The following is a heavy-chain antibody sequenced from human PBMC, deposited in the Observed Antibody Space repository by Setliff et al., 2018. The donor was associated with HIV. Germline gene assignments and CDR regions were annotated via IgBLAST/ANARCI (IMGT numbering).Heavy chain of an antibody. J-gene: IGHJ6*02. V-gene: IGHV1-69*13. CDR2: IIPIFGTA. D-gene: IGHD6-6*01. CDR1: GGTFSTYA. Sequence: GASVKVSCKASGGTFSTYAISWVRQAPGQGLEWMVGIIPIFGTANYAQKFQGRVTITADESTTTAYMELSSLRSEDTDVYYCVRVTSSSTGYNYYYGMDVWGRGTKVTVSS. CDR3: VRVTSSSTGYNYYYGMDV.